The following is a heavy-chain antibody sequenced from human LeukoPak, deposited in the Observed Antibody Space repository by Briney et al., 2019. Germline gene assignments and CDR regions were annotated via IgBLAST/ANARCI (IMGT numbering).Heavy chain of an antibody. CDR2: INSAGVST. J-gene: IGHJ4*02. CDR3: GRDIATAVDY. CDR1: GFSFSSYW. Sequence: GGSLRLPCTASGFSFSSYWMHWVRQAPGKGLVWVSRINSAGVSTNYADSVKGRFTISRDNAKNTLYLQMNSLRAEDTAIYYCGRDIATAVDYWGLGTLVTVSS. D-gene: IGHD6-13*01. V-gene: IGHV3-74*01.